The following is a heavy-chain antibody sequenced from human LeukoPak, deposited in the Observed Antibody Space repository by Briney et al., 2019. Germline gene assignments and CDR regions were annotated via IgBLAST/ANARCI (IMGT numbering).Heavy chain of an antibody. J-gene: IGHJ4*02. CDR1: GYTFPSYG. CDR2: ISAYNGNT. V-gene: IGHV1-18*01. Sequence: GASVKLSCKTSGYTFPSYGISWVRQAPGQGLEWMGWISAYNGNTNYAQKLQDRVTMTTDTSTSTAYMELRSLRSDDTAVYYCARGTYYYDSSGYPSDYWGQGTLVTVSS. CDR3: ARGTYYYDSSGYPSDY. D-gene: IGHD3-22*01.